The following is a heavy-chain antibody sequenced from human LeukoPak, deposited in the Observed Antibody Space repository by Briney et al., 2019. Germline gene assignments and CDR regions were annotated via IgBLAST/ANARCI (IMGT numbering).Heavy chain of an antibody. CDR1: GGSISSYY. Sequence: SETLSLTCTVSGGSISSYYWSWIRQPPGKGLEWIGYIYYSGSTNYNPSLKSRVTISVDTSKNQFSLKLSSVTAADTAVYYCARDTRCSGGSCYAADAFDIWGQGTMVTVSS. V-gene: IGHV4-59*01. D-gene: IGHD2-15*01. CDR2: IYYSGST. J-gene: IGHJ3*02. CDR3: ARDTRCSGGSCYAADAFDI.